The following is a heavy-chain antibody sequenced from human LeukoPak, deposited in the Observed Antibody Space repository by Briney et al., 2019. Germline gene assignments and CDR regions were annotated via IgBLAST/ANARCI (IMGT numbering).Heavy chain of an antibody. J-gene: IGHJ4*02. CDR1: GFTFSSYN. D-gene: IGHD6-19*01. V-gene: IGHV3-21*01. CDR2: ISSSSSYM. CDR3: AREGSSGAPYYFDY. Sequence: GGSLRLSCAASGFTFSSYNMNWVRQAPGKGLEWVSSISSSSSYMSYADSVKGRFTISRDNAKNSLYLQMNSLRAEDTAVYYCAREGSSGAPYYFDYWGQGTLVTVSS.